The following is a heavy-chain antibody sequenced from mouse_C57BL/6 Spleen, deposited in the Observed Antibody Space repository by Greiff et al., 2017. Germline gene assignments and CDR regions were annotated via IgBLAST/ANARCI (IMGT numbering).Heavy chain of an antibody. V-gene: IGHV5-15*01. Sequence: EVQLVESGGGLVQPGGSLKLSCAASGFTFSDYGMAWVRQAPRKGPEWVAFISNLAYSIYYADTVTGRFTISRENAKNTLYLEMSSLRSEDTAMYYCAQLTGTRGFAYWGQGTLVTVSA. CDR1: GFTFSDYG. D-gene: IGHD4-1*01. CDR2: ISNLAYSI. CDR3: AQLTGTRGFAY. J-gene: IGHJ3*01.